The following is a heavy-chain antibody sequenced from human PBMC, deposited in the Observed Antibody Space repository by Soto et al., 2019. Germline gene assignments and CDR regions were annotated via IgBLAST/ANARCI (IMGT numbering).Heavy chain of an antibody. J-gene: IGHJ5*02. Sequence: QAQLVQSGAEVKKPGASVKVSCRASGYSFQTYDIVWVRQATGQGLEWMGWMTPKSGGTVYAQNFQGRVTMTRDTSMKTAYMELSSLSSDDTALYYGATHQYQQQLVTWGQGTPVTVSS. CDR3: ATHQYQQQLVT. CDR1: GYSFQTYD. D-gene: IGHD6-13*01. CDR2: MTPKSGGT. V-gene: IGHV1-8*02.